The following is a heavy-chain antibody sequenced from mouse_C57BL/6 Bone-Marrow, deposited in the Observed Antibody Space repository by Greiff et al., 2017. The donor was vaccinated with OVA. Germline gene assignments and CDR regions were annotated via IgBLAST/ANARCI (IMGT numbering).Heavy chain of an antibody. Sequence: QVQLQQPGAELVKPGASVKLSCKASGYTFTSYWMHWVKQSPGQGLEWIGMINPNSGSTNYNEKFKSKATLTVDKSSSTAYMQLSSLTSEDSAVYYCSRRRLPTFYAMDYWGQGTSVTVSS. V-gene: IGHV1-64*01. J-gene: IGHJ4*01. D-gene: IGHD2-4*01. CDR2: INPNSGST. CDR1: GYTFTSYW. CDR3: SRRRLPTFYAMDY.